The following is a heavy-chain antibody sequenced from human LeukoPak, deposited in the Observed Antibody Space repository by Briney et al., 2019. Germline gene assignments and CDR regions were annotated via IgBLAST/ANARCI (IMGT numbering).Heavy chain of an antibody. V-gene: IGHV4-39*01. CDR1: GGSISSSRYY. CDR3: VSLTTVYSGYGARHAYVEY. Sequence: KPSETLSLTCTVSGGSISSSRYYWGWIRLPPGKGLESIGSIYYSGSTYYNPSLKSRVTISVDTSKNQFSLKLSSVTAADTAVYYCVSLTTVYSGYGARHAYVEYWGQGTLVTVSS. CDR2: IYYSGST. D-gene: IGHD5-12*01. J-gene: IGHJ4*02.